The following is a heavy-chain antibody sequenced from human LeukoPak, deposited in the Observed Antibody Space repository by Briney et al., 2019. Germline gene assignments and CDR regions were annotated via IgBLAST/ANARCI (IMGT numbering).Heavy chain of an antibody. V-gene: IGHV4-34*03. J-gene: IGHJ5*02. CDR2: INHSGST. CDR1: GGSFSGYY. Sequence: SETLSLTCAVYGGSFSGYYWSWIRQPPGKGLEWIGEINHSGSTNYNPSLKSRVTISVDTSKNQFSLKLSSVTAADTAVYYCLSGFDPWGQGTLVTVSS. CDR3: LSGFDP.